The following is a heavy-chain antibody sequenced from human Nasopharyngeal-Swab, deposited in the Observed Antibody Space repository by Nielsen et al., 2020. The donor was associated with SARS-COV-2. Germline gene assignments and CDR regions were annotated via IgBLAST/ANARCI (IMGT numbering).Heavy chain of an antibody. CDR3: VTFGIDWSLAY. CDR2: INADGSYT. CDR1: GFTFSNYA. V-gene: IGHV3-74*01. Sequence: GESLKISCATSGFTFSNYAMHWVRQAPGKGLVWVSRINADGSYTSHADSVKGRFTISRDNAKNTLYLQMNSLRVEDTAVYYCVTFGIDWSLAYWGQGTLVTVSS. J-gene: IGHJ4*02. D-gene: IGHD2-21*01.